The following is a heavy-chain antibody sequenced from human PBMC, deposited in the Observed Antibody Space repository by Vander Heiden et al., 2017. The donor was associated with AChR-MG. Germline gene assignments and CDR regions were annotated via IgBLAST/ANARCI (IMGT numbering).Heavy chain of an antibody. CDR3: ARRAAAYCGGDCYSVAFDI. D-gene: IGHD2-21*02. Sequence: QVQLVESGGGLVMPGGFLRLSCEASVFPFSDYYMGWIRQAPGKGLEWVSYSSSSGSTIYYADSVKSRFTISRDNAKNSLYLQMNSLRAEDTAVYYCARRAAAYCGGDCYSVAFDIWGQGTMVTVSS. CDR1: VFPFSDYY. CDR2: SSSSGSTI. J-gene: IGHJ3*02. V-gene: IGHV3-11*01.